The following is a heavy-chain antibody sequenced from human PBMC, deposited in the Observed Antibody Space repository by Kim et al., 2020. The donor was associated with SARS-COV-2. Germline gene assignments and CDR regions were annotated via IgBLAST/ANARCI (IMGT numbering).Heavy chain of an antibody. J-gene: IGHJ4*02. CDR2: ISSGRNHI. Sequence: PGKGLEWLSFISSGRNHINYAGSVKGRFTVSRDNSNSSMSLQMNSLRGEDTAIYYCSKGGSWNYDAFDSWGQGTLVTVSS. V-gene: IGHV3-11*06. CDR3: SKGGSWNYDAFDS. D-gene: IGHD3-3*01.